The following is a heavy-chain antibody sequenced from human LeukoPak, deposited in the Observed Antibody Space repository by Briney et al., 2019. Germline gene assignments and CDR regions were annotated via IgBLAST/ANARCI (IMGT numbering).Heavy chain of an antibody. CDR2: ISRDGSTT. D-gene: IGHD6-19*01. V-gene: IGHV3-74*01. CDR1: GFTFSSYW. Sequence: PGGSLRLSCAASGFTFSSYWMYWVRQVPGKGLVWVSRISRDGSTTTYADSVKGRFTISRDNAKNTLYLQMNSLRAEDTALYYCVSDLAVTGTVVWGQGTLATVSS. J-gene: IGHJ4*02. CDR3: VSDLAVTGTVV.